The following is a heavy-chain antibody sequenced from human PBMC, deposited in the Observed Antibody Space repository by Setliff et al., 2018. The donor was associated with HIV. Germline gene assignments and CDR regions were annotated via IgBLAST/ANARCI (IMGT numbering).Heavy chain of an antibody. CDR2: IWFDGNKK. V-gene: IGHV3-33*08. CDR1: GFRFRSYG. D-gene: IGHD5-12*01. CDR3: ARVNSGGYNYKSFFDY. J-gene: IGHJ4*02. Sequence: GGSLRLSCAASGFRFRSYGMHWVRQAPGKGLEWVAIIWFDGNKKYYADSVKGRFTISRDNAKNSLFLQMNSLRAEDTAVYYCARVNSGGYNYKSFFDYWGQGTLVTVSS.